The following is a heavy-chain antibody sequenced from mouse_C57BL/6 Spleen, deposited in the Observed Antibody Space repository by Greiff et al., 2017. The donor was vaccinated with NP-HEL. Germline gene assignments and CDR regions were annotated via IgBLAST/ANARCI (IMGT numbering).Heavy chain of an antibody. Sequence: VQLQQSGAELVKAGASVKMSCKASGYTFTSYWMHWVKQRLGQGLEWFAETNPTNGRTYYNEKFKSKATLTVDKSSSTAYMRLSGLTFEDPAVYYCARIKKIVATYFDYWGQGTTLTVSS. V-gene: IGHV1S81*02. CDR3: ARIKKIVATYFDY. D-gene: IGHD1-1*01. CDR2: TNPTNGRT. CDR1: GYTFTSYW. J-gene: IGHJ2*01.